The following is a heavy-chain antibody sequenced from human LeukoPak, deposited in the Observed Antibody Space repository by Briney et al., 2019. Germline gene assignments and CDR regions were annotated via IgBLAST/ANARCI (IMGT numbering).Heavy chain of an antibody. CDR2: IYHSGST. J-gene: IGHJ6*03. CDR3: ARDIPYYYYMDV. V-gene: IGHV4-38-2*02. Sequence: SETLSLTCTVSGYSISSGYYWGWIRQPPGKGLEWIGSIYHSGSTYYNPSLKSRVTISVDTSKNQFSLKLCSVTAADTAVYYCARDIPYYYYMDVWGKGTTVTVSS. CDR1: GYSISSGYY.